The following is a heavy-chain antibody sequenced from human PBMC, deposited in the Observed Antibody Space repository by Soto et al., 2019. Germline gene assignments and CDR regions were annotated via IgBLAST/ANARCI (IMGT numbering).Heavy chain of an antibody. V-gene: IGHV1-18*01. CDR2: ISAYNGNT. Sequence: GASGKVSCKASGYTFTSYGISWVRQAPGQGLEWMGWISAYNGNTNYAQKLQGRVTMTTDTSTSTAYMELRSLRSDDTAVYYCARDKGFLEWLLDPYYFDYWGQGTLVTVSS. D-gene: IGHD3-3*01. J-gene: IGHJ4*02. CDR1: GYTFTSYG. CDR3: ARDKGFLEWLLDPYYFDY.